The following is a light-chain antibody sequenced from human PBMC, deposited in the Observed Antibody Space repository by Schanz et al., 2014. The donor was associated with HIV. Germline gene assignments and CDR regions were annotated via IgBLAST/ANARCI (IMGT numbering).Light chain of an antibody. CDR3: ATWDTFLNGVV. Sequence: QSVLTQPPSASGTPGQRVTISCSGSSSNIGSNYVYWYQQLPGTAPKLLIYRNNQRPSGVPDRFSGSKSGTSASLAISGLRSEDEADYYCATWDTFLNGVVFGGGTKLTVL. J-gene: IGLJ2*01. CDR1: SSNIGSNY. CDR2: RNN. V-gene: IGLV1-47*01.